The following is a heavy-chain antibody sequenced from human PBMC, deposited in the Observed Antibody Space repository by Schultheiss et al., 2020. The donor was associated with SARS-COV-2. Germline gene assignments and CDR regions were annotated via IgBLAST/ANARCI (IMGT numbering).Heavy chain of an antibody. J-gene: IGHJ4*02. CDR1: GYTFTSYG. D-gene: IGHD3-10*01. CDR3: ARVLIFGAKYYFDY. Sequence: ASVKVSCKASGYTFTSYGISWVRQAPGQGLEWMGWISAHNGNTNYAQTLQGRVTMTVDTSTSTAYVELRSLRSDDTAVYYCARVLIFGAKYYFDYWGQGTLVTVSS. V-gene: IGHV1-18*01. CDR2: ISAHNGNT.